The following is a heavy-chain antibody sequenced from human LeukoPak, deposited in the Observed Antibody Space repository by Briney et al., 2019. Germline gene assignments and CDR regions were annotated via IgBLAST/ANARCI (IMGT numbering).Heavy chain of an antibody. V-gene: IGHV3-64*01. D-gene: IGHD7-27*01. CDR1: GFTFGIYA. CDR2: ISSNGGST. CDR3: ARDLNWETY. J-gene: IGHJ4*02. Sequence: GGSLRLSCAASGFTFGIYAMHWVRQAPGKGLEYVSAISSNGGSTYYANSVKGRFTISRDNSKNTLYLQMGSLRAEDMAVYYCARDLNWETYWGQGTLVSVSS.